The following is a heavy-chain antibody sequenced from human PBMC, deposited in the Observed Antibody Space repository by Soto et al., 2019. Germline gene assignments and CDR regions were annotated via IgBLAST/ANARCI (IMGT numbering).Heavy chain of an antibody. CDR3: ARADYGTYYFDY. CDR2: IIPIFGTA. Sequence: ASVKVSCKASGGTFSSYAISWVRQAPGQGLEWMGGIIPIFGTANYAQKFQGRVTITADESTSTAYMELSSLRSEDTAVYYCARADYGTYYFDYWGQGTLVTVSS. CDR1: GGTFSSYA. D-gene: IGHD4-17*01. V-gene: IGHV1-69*13. J-gene: IGHJ4*02.